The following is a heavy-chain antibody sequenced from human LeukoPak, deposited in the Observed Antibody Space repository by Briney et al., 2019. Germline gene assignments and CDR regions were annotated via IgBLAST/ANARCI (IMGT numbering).Heavy chain of an antibody. CDR3: ARAPRRAWFDP. Sequence: SETLSLTCAVYGGSFSGYYWSWIRQPPGKGLEWIGEINHSGSTNYNPSLKSRVTISVDTSKNQFSLKLSSVTAADTAVYCCARAPRRAWFDPWGQGTLVTVSS. V-gene: IGHV4-34*01. CDR2: INHSGST. J-gene: IGHJ5*02. CDR1: GGSFSGYY.